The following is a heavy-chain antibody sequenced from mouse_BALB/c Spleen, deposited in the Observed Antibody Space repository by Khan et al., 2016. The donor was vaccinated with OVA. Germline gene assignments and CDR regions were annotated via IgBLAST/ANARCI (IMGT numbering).Heavy chain of an antibody. J-gene: IGHJ3*01. Sequence: QVQLQQSGAELVRPGASVKLSCKASGYTFTSFWMNWVTERPGQGLEWIGMIDPSDSKPNYNQMLRDKATLTVDKSSSTADMQLSGLTSEDSAVYYCARGGYGTSFAYWGQGTLVTVSA. V-gene: IGHV1-61*01. CDR3: ARGGYGTSFAY. CDR2: IDPSDSKP. CDR1: GYTFTSFW. D-gene: IGHD2-10*02.